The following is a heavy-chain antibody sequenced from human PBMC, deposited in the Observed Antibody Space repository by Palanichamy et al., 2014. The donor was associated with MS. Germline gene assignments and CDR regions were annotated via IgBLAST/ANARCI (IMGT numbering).Heavy chain of an antibody. D-gene: IGHD3-10*01. Sequence: CTVSGGSISSHYWSWIRQPPREGTGVDWVYLLQWEHQLQPSLKSRVTIVVDTSKRQFSLKLSSVTAADTAVYYCARLQAWSGELYGWDNWFDPWGQGTLVTVSS. CDR2: LLQWEH. CDR1: GGSISSHY. J-gene: IGHJ5*02. V-gene: IGHV4-59*08. CDR3: ARLQAWSGELYGWDNWFDP.